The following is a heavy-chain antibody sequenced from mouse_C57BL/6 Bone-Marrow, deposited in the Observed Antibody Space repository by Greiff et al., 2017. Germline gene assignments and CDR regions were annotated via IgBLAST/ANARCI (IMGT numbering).Heavy chain of an antibody. J-gene: IGHJ1*03. D-gene: IGHD1-1*01. CDR3: ASPIYYYGSSYWYFDV. V-gene: IGHV1-50*01. Sequence: QVQLQQPGAELVKPGASVKLSCKASGYTFTSYWMQWVKQRPGQGLEWIGEIDPSDSSTNYNQKFKGKATLYVDTSSSTAYMQLSSLTSEDSAVYYCASPIYYYGSSYWYFDVWGTGTTVTVSS. CDR2: IDPSDSST. CDR1: GYTFTSYW.